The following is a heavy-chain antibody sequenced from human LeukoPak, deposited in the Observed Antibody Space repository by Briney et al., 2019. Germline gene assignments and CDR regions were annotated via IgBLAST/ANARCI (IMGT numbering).Heavy chain of an antibody. V-gene: IGHV1-18*01. CDR1: GYTFTSYG. Sequence: ASVKVSCKASGYTFTSYGISWVRQAPGQGLEWMGWISAYNGNTNYAQKLQGRVTMTTDTSTSTAYMELRSLRSDDTAVYYCARHAPGPAAATSYYFDYWGQGALVTVSS. D-gene: IGHD6-13*01. CDR3: ARHAPGPAAATSYYFDY. J-gene: IGHJ4*02. CDR2: ISAYNGNT.